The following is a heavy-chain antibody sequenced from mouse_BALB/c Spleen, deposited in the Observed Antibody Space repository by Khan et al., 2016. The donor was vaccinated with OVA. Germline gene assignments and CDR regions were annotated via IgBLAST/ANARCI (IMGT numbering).Heavy chain of an antibody. Sequence: QVQLKESGAELARPGASVKLSCKASGYTFTSYWMQWVKQRPGQGLEWIGTIYPGDGDTRYTQKFKGKATLTVDKSSSTAYMQLSSLASEDSAVYYCASYRYDYFDYWGQGTTLTVSS. J-gene: IGHJ2*01. CDR2: IYPGDGDT. CDR1: GYTFTSYW. D-gene: IGHD2-14*01. CDR3: ASYRYDYFDY. V-gene: IGHV1-87*01.